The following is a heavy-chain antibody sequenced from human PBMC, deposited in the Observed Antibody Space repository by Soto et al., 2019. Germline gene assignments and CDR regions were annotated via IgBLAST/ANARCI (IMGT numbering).Heavy chain of an antibody. Sequence: SETLSLTCTVSDGSVSSGIYYGTWIRQPPGKGLEWIGYIYSSGSTLYNPSLKSRVLISVDTSMNQFSLKLSSVTAADTAVYYCARDALALFDSWGQGTLVTVSS. J-gene: IGHJ4*02. CDR3: ARDALALFDS. V-gene: IGHV4-61*01. CDR1: DGSVSSGIYY. D-gene: IGHD5-12*01. CDR2: IYSSGST.